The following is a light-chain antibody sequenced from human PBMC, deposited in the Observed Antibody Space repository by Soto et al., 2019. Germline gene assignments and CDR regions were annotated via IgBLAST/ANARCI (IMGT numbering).Light chain of an antibody. CDR3: QQSYSTPIT. J-gene: IGKJ5*01. V-gene: IGKV1-39*01. Sequence: DIQMTQSPSFLSASVGDRVTITCRASQAISNYLNWYQQKPGKAPNLLIFGVKTLQSGVPSRFSGSGSGTDFTLTISSLQPEDFATYYCQQSYSTPITFGQGTRLEIK. CDR1: QAISNY. CDR2: GVK.